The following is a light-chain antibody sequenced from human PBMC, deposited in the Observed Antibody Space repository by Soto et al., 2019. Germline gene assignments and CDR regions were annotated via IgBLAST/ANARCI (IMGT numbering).Light chain of an antibody. CDR3: RSYAGSNSV. Sequence: QSALTQPPSASGSPGQSVTISCTGTSSDIGGYNYVSWYQQHPGKAPKLMIYEIYTRPSGVPDRFSGSKSGNTASLTVSGLQAEEEADYYCRSYAGSNSVFGGGTKVTVL. J-gene: IGLJ2*01. CDR1: SSDIGGYNY. V-gene: IGLV2-8*01. CDR2: EIY.